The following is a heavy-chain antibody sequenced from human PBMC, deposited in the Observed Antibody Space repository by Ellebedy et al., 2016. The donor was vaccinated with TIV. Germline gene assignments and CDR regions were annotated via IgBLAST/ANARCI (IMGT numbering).Heavy chain of an antibody. CDR2: ISSSSSTI. CDR3: ARDNPILGWNDEGSAFDI. J-gene: IGHJ3*02. Sequence: GESLKISCAASGFTFSSYSMNWVRQAPGKGLEWVSYISSSSSTIYYADSVKGRFTISRDNAKNSLYLQMNSLRAEDTAVYYCARDNPILGWNDEGSAFDIWGQGTMVTVSS. CDR1: GFTFSSYS. V-gene: IGHV3-48*04. D-gene: IGHD1-1*01.